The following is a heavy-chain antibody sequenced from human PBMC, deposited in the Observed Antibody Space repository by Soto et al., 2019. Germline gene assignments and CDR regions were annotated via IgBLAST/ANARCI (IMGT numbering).Heavy chain of an antibody. Sequence: GGSLRLSCAASGFTFSNYAMSWVRQAPGKGLEWVSGISGNGVGTYYADSVKGRFTISRDNSKNTLYLQMNSLRAEDTAVYYCAKDNWDNWNYVKWYFDLWGRGTLVTVSS. CDR1: GFTFSNYA. D-gene: IGHD1-7*01. CDR3: AKDNWDNWNYVKWYFDL. CDR2: ISGNGVGT. V-gene: IGHV3-23*01. J-gene: IGHJ2*01.